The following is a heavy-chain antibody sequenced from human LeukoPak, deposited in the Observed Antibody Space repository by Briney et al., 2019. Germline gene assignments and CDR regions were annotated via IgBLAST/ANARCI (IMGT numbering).Heavy chain of an antibody. CDR2: IKKDAGRE. J-gene: IGHJ4*02. Sequence: GGSLTLSCAASGFTFSRSWMSWVRHAPGKGQELVANIKKDAGREYYGGSVKCRFTISRDKCKKLRYLQINSLRADDTGVFYCSGSSGSWGQGNLGMVSS. D-gene: IGHD3-10*01. V-gene: IGHV3-7*02. CDR3: SGSSGS. CDR1: GFTFSRSW.